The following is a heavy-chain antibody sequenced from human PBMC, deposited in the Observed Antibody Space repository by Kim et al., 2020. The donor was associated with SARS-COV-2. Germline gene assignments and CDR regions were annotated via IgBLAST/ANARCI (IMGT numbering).Heavy chain of an antibody. J-gene: IGHJ6*02. CDR3: TTDAGGREAETDYGMYV. V-gene: IGHV3-15*01. Sequence: GGSLRLSCAASGFTFSNAWMSWVRQAPGKGLEWVGRIKSNTDGGTTDYAAPVKGRFTISRDDSKNTLYLQMNSLKTEDTAVSYCTTDAGGREAETDYGMYVWGQGTTVTVSS. CDR1: GFTFSNAW. CDR2: IKSNTDGGTT. D-gene: IGHD3-16*01.